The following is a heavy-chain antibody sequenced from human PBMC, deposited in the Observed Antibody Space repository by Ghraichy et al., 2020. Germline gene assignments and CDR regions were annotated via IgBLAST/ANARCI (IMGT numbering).Heavy chain of an antibody. Sequence: SGPTLVKPTQTLTLTCTFDGFSLSTDKTCVTWIRQPPGKALEWLARIDWDNDKYYSTSLKTRLTISKDTSKNQVVLIITNMDPVDTATYYCARSPSDYFYQYGMDVWGQGTTVTVSS. CDR1: GFSLSTDKTC. V-gene: IGHV2-70*11. J-gene: IGHJ6*02. CDR3: ARSPSDYFYQYGMDV. CDR2: IDWDNDK.